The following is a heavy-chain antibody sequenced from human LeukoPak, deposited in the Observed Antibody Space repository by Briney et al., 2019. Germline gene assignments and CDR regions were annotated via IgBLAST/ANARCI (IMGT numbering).Heavy chain of an antibody. Sequence: GGSLRLSCAASGFTFSSYGMHWVRQAPGKGLEWVAVISYDGSNKYYADSVRGRFTLSRDNSKNTLYLQMNSLRADDTAVYYCAATLDLWFGELPSYAFDIWGQGTMVTVSS. V-gene: IGHV3-30*03. J-gene: IGHJ3*02. D-gene: IGHD3-10*01. CDR3: AATLDLWFGELPSYAFDI. CDR1: GFTFSSYG. CDR2: ISYDGSNK.